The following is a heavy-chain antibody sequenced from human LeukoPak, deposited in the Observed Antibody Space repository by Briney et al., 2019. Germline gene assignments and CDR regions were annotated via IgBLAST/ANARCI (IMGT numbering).Heavy chain of an antibody. CDR3: ARDKGGSGSYRVDY. J-gene: IGHJ4*02. CDR2: INHSGST. V-gene: IGHV4-34*01. Sequence: SETLSLTCAVYGGSFSGYYWSWIRQPPGKGLEWIGEINHSGSTNYNPSLKSRVTISVDTSKNQFSLKLSSVTAADTAVYYCARDKGGSGSYRVDYWGQGTLVTVSS. D-gene: IGHD3-10*01. CDR1: GGSFSGYY.